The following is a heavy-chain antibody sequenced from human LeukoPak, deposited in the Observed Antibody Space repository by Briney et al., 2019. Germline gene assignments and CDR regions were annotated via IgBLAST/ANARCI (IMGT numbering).Heavy chain of an antibody. CDR1: GFTFSSYS. CDR2: ISSSSSYI. D-gene: IGHD1-26*01. J-gene: IGHJ4*02. V-gene: IGHV3-21*01. Sequence: PGGSLRLSCAASGFTFSSYSMNWVRQAPGKGLEWVSSISSSSSYIYYADSVKGRFAISRDNAKNSLYLQMNSLRAEDTAVYYCARASGSYYVDWGQGTLVTVSS. CDR3: ARASGSYYVD.